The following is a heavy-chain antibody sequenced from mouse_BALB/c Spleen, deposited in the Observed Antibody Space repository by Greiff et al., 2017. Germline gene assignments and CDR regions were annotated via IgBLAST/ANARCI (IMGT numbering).Heavy chain of an antibody. Sequence: VQLVESGPELVKPGASVRISCKASGYTFTSYYIHWVKQRPGQGLEWIGWIYPGNVNTKYNEKFKGKATLTADKSSSTAYMQLSSLTSEDSAVYFCARHDYASYYAMDYWGQGTSVTVSS. CDR2: IYPGNVNT. CDR3: ARHDYASYYAMDY. CDR1: GYTFTSYY. V-gene: IGHV1S56*01. J-gene: IGHJ4*01. D-gene: IGHD2-4*01.